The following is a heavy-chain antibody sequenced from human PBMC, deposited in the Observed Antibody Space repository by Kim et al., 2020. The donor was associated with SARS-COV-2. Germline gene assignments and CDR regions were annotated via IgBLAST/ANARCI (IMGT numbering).Heavy chain of an antibody. V-gene: IGHV3-23*01. CDR2: ISGSGGST. J-gene: IGHJ4*02. CDR1: GFTFSSYA. CDR3: AKVRGRDGYKTPTREFDY. Sequence: GGSLRLSCAASGFTFSSYAMSWVRQAPGKGLEWVSAISGSGGSTYYADSVKGRFTISRDNSKNTLYLQMNSLRAEDTAVYYCAKVRGRDGYKTPTREFDYWGQGTLVTVSS. D-gene: IGHD5-12*01.